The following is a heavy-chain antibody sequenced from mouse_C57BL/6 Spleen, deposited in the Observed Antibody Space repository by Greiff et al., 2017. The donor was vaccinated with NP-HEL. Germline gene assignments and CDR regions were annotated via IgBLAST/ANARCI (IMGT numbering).Heavy chain of an antibody. CDR1: GYTFTSYW. CDR2: IHPNSGST. D-gene: IGHD1-1*01. Sequence: QVQLQQPGAELVKPGASVKLSCKASGYTFTSYWMHWVKQRPGQGLEWIGMIHPNSGSTNYNEKFKSKATLTVDKSSSTAYLPLSSLTSEDSAVYYCATSSTKVVNWYFDVWGTGTTVTVSS. CDR3: ATSSTKVVNWYFDV. J-gene: IGHJ1*03. V-gene: IGHV1-64*01.